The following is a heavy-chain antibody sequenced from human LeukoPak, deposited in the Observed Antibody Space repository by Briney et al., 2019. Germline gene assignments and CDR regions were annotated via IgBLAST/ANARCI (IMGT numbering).Heavy chain of an antibody. J-gene: IGHJ4*02. CDR2: IRSSSSTI. V-gene: IGHV3-48*04. Sequence: GGSLRLSCAASGFTFSTYSMNWVRQAPGKGLEWLSYIRSSSSTIYYADSAKGRFTISRENAKNSVYLQMNSLRAEDTAVYYCARVGNYYDSSGYSTYFDSWGQGTLVTVSS. CDR1: GFTFSTYS. CDR3: ARVGNYYDSSGYSTYFDS. D-gene: IGHD3-22*01.